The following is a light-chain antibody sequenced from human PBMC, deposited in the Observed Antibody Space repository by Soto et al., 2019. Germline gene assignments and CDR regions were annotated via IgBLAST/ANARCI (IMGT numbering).Light chain of an antibody. J-gene: IGKJ2*01. CDR1: QSVSSY. V-gene: IGKV3-11*01. CDR2: DAS. Sequence: EIVLTQSPATLSLSPGERATLSCRASQSVSSYLAWYQQKPGQAPRLLIYDASNRATGIPARFSGSGSGTGFTLTISSLEPEEFAVYYCQQRSNWPLYTFGQGNKLEIK. CDR3: QQRSNWPLYT.